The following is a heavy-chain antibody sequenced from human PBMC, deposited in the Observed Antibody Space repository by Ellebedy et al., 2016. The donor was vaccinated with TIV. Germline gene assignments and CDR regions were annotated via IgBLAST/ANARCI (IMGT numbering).Heavy chain of an antibody. J-gene: IGHJ4*02. CDR1: GYSFTSNW. CDR3: AKNRDYYFDY. V-gene: IGHV5-51*01. CDR2: IYPGDSDT. Sequence: ASVKVSCKGSGYSFTSNWIGWVRQMPGKGLEWMGIIYPGDSDTRYSPSFQGQVTISADKSISTAYLQWSSLKASVTAMYYCAKNRDYYFDYWGQGTLVTVSS. D-gene: IGHD1-14*01.